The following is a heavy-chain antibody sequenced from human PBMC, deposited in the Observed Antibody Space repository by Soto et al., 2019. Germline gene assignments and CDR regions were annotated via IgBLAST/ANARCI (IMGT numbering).Heavy chain of an antibody. Sequence: QVQLVQSGAEVKKPGASVKVSCKASGYTFTSYYMHCVRQAPGQGLELMGIINPSGGSKSYAQKFQGRVTMPRDTSTSTVYMELSSLRSEDTAVYYCARAQQLVPRAEHVIDYWGQGTLVTVSS. CDR1: GYTFTSYY. CDR2: INPSGGSK. V-gene: IGHV1-46*01. D-gene: IGHD6-13*01. CDR3: ARAQQLVPRAEHVIDY. J-gene: IGHJ4*02.